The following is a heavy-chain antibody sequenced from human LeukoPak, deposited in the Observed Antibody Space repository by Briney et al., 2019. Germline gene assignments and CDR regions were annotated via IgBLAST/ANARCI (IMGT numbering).Heavy chain of an antibody. Sequence: GASAKVPCKSSGYTFTGYYMYWVRQAPGQGLEWMGWINPNSGGTNYAQKFQGRVTMTRDTSISTAYMELTRLRSDDTAVYYCAAGITYCGGDCYPGDAFDIWGQGTMVTVSS. D-gene: IGHD2-21*02. CDR1: GYTFTGYY. CDR3: AAGITYCGGDCYPGDAFDI. V-gene: IGHV1-2*02. J-gene: IGHJ3*02. CDR2: INPNSGGT.